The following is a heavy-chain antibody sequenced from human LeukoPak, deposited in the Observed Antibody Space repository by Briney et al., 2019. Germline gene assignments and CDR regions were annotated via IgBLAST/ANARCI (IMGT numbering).Heavy chain of an antibody. V-gene: IGHV3-49*04. CDR2: IRSKAYGGTT. D-gene: IGHD3-3*01. J-gene: IGHJ1*01. Sequence: PGGSLRLSCTVSGFTFSSYWMSWVRQAPGKGLEWVGFIRSKAYGGTTEYAASVKGRFTISRDDSKSIAYLQMNSLKTEDTAVYYCTRDPRDFWSGYSLEYFQHWGQGTLVTVSS. CDR3: TRDPRDFWSGYSLEYFQH. CDR1: GFTFSSYW.